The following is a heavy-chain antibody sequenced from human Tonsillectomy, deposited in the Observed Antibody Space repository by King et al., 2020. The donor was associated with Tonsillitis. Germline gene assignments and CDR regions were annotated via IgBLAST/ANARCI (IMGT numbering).Heavy chain of an antibody. CDR1: GFTFKNYR. CDR2: ISGLGTI. Sequence: VQLVESGGGLVQPGGSLRLSCTASGFTFKNYRMNWVRQAPGKGLEWVSYISGLGTIYYADSVRGRFTISRDNVNNSLYLQMNNLRAEDTAVYHCARDGDYCGDSVWFAFDIWGLGTMVTVSS. CDR3: ARDGDYCGDSVWFAFDI. J-gene: IGHJ3*02. V-gene: IGHV3-48*01. D-gene: IGHD4-23*01.